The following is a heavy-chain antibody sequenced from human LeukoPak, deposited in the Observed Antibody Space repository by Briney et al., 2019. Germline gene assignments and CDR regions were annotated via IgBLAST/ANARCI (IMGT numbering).Heavy chain of an antibody. D-gene: IGHD1-26*01. CDR2: IKSRTDGGTT. J-gene: IGHJ4*02. V-gene: IGHV3-15*01. CDR3: ATTVGAIAGMDY. CDR1: GFSFTNAW. Sequence: PGGSLRPSCAAPGFSFTNAWVTWVRQAPGKGLEWVGHIKSRTDGGTTHYAAPVRGRFTISRDDSRNMVYLQMNSLKTEDAAVYYCATTVGAIAGMDYWGQGALVTVSS.